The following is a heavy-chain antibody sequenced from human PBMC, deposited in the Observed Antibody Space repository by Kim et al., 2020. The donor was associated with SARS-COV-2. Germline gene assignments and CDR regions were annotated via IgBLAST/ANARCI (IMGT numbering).Heavy chain of an antibody. CDR2: IYYSGST. CDR3: ARLQMAPELYFDY. J-gene: IGHJ4*02. CDR1: GGSISSSSYY. Sequence: SETLSLTCTVSGGSISSSSYYWGWIRQPPGKGLEWIGSIYYSGSTYYNPSLKSRVTISVDTSKNQFSLKLSSVTAADTAVYYCARLQMAPELYFDYWGQGTLVTVSS. V-gene: IGHV4-39*01. D-gene: IGHD1-7*01.